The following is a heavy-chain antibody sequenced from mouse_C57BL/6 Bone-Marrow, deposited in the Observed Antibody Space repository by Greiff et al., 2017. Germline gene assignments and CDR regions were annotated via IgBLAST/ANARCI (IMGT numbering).Heavy chain of an antibody. V-gene: IGHV1-26*01. CDR3: ARPLREGDYYAMDY. D-gene: IGHD1-1*01. CDR2: INPNNGGT. CDR1: GYTFTDYY. J-gene: IGHJ4*01. Sequence: VQLQQSGPELVKPGASVKISCKASGYTFTDYYMNWVKQSHGKSLEWIGDINPNNGGTSYNQKFKGKATLTVDKSSSTAYMELRSLTSEDSAVYYCARPLREGDYYAMDYWGQGTSVTVSS.